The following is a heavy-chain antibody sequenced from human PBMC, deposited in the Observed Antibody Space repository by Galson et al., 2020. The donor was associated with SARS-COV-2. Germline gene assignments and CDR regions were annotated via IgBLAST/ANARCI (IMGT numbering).Heavy chain of an antibody. D-gene: IGHD5-18*01. Sequence: SGPTLVKPTQTLTLTCTFSGFSLSTSGMCVSWIRQPPGKALEWLALIDWDDDKYYSTSLKTRLTISKDTSKNQVVLTMTNMDPVDTATYYCARIIEDPPMVTGYFDYWGQGTLVTVSS. CDR3: ARIIEDPPMVTGYFDY. CDR2: IDWDDDK. V-gene: IGHV2-70*01. CDR1: GFSLSTSGMC. J-gene: IGHJ4*02.